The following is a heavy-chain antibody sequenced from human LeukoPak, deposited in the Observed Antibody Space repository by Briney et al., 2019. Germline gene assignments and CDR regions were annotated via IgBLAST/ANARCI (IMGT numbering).Heavy chain of an antibody. CDR3: AREAYYYDSSGYYRFDY. CDR2: IYTSGST. CDR1: GCSISSYY. Sequence: PSETLSLTCTVSGCSISSYYLSWIRQPAGKGLEWIGRIYTSGSTNYNPSLKSRVTMSVDTSKNQVSLKLRSVTAARTAVYCCAREAYYYDSSGYYRFDYWGEGALVAVSS. J-gene: IGHJ4*02. V-gene: IGHV4-4*07. D-gene: IGHD3-22*01.